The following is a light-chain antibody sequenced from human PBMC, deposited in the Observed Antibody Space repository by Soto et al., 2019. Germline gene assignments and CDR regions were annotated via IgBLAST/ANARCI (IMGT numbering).Light chain of an antibody. CDR3: QQRSNWQIT. CDR2: DAS. CDR1: QSVSSY. J-gene: IGKJ1*01. Sequence: EIVLTQSAATLSLSPGERATLSCRASQSVSSYLAWYQQKPGQAPRLLIYDASNRATGIPARFSGSGSGTDFTLTISSLEPEDFAVYYCQQRSNWQITFGQGTKVAIK. V-gene: IGKV3-11*01.